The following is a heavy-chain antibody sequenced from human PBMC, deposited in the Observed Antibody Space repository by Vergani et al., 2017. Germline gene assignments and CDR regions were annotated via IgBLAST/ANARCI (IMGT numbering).Heavy chain of an antibody. CDR3: ARAGCVGSTSCRWSLKYFDL. V-gene: IGHV4-30-4*08. D-gene: IGHD2-2*01. CDR1: GGSISSGDHC. Sequence: QVQLQESGPGVVKPSQTLSLTCAVSGGSISSGDHCWSWICQPPGKGLEWIGYIYYSGSTYYNPSLKCRVTISVDTSKNQFSLKLSSVTAADTAVYYCARAGCVGSTSCRWSLKYFDLWGRGTLVTVSS. CDR2: IYYSGST. J-gene: IGHJ2*01.